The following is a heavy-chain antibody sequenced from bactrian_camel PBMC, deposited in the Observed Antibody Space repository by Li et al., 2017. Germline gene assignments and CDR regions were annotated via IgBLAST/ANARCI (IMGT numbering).Heavy chain of an antibody. Sequence: VQLVESGGGSVETGGSLRLSCTASGYTHVYTRYTLAWFRQAPLHEREGVASITSDGITNYADSVKGRFTISKDRAENTLYLQMNSLKPEDTTMYYCAVVADSCEYCRAGYCYARYKQRGQGTQVTVS. CDR2: ITSDGIT. CDR3: AVVADSCEYCRAGYCYARYKQ. CDR1: GYTHVYTRYT. J-gene: IGHJ4*01. V-gene: IGHV3S53*01. D-gene: IGHD3*01.